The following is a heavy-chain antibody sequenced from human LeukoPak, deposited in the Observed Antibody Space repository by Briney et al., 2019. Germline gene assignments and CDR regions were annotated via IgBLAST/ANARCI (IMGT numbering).Heavy chain of an antibody. CDR1: GFTFSSYA. CDR3: AKDLTGSSSPYYFDY. D-gene: IGHD6-13*01. V-gene: IGHV3-23*01. Sequence: GGSLRLSCAASGFTFSSYAMSWVRQAPGKGLEWVSAISGSGGSTYYADSVKGRFTISRDNSKNTLYLQMNSLRAEDTAVYYCAKDLTGSSSPYYFDYWGQGTLVTVSS. CDR2: ISGSGGST. J-gene: IGHJ4*02.